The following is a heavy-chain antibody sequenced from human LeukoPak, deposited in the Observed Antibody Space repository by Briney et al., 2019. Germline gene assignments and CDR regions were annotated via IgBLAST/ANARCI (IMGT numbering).Heavy chain of an antibody. J-gene: IGHJ4*02. CDR2: IWYDGSNK. CDR1: GFTFSSYG. V-gene: IGHV3-33*01. D-gene: IGHD6-19*01. Sequence: GGSLRLSCAASGFTFSSYGMHWVRQAPGKGLEWVAVIWYDGSNKHYADSVKGRFTISRDNSKNTLYLQMNSLRAEDTAVYYCARDSSGWDYYFDYWGQGTLVTVSS. CDR3: ARDSSGWDYYFDY.